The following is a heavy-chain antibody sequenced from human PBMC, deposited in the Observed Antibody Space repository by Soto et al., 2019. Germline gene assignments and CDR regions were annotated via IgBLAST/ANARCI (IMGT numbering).Heavy chain of an antibody. V-gene: IGHV2-5*02. J-gene: IGHJ4*02. CDR2: IYCDDDK. CDR3: AHRVLRTVFGLVTTTAIYFDF. Sequence: QITLNESGPTVVRPTETLTLTCRFSGFSLTTSGVGVGWIRQSPGKAPEWLALIYCDDDKRYSASLKSRLTITKDTSKNQVVLTVSDLHPTDTATYYCAHRVLRTVFGLVTTTAIYFDFWGQGTPVAVSS. D-gene: IGHD3-3*01. CDR1: GFSLTTSGVG.